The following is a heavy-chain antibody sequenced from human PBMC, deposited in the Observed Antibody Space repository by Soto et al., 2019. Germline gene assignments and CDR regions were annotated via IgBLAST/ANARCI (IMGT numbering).Heavy chain of an antibody. CDR2: INPNSGGA. D-gene: IGHD2-2*01. Sequence: AAVKVTCKASGYTFTGYYMHWVRQAPGQGLEWMGWINPNSGGANYAQNFQGWVTMTRDTSISTAYMELSRLRSDDTAVYYCERTHCSCTWYYVRSWEYWGQGTLVTVS. CDR3: ERTHCSCTWYYVRSWEY. J-gene: IGHJ4*02. V-gene: IGHV1-2*04. CDR1: GYTFTGYY.